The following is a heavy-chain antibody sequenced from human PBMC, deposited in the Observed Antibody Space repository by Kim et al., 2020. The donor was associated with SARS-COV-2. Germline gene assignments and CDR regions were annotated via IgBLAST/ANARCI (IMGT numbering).Heavy chain of an antibody. D-gene: IGHD5-12*01. CDR3: ARDFESGWLRRRDAFDI. CDR1: GYTFTSYG. J-gene: IGHJ3*02. V-gene: IGHV1-18*01. CDR2: ISAYNGNT. Sequence: ASVKVSCKASGYTFTSYGISWVRQAPGQGLEWMGWISAYNGNTNYAQKLQGRVTMTTDTSTSTAYMELRSLRSDDTAVYYCARDFESGWLRRRDAFDIWGQGTMVTVSS.